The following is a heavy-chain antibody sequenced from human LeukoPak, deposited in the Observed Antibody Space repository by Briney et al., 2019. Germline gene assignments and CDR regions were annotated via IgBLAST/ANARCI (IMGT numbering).Heavy chain of an antibody. D-gene: IGHD5-18*01. J-gene: IGHJ6*03. CDR3: ARVFGEQLWRRNYYYMDV. CDR2: IKQDGSEK. V-gene: IGHV3-7*01. CDR1: GFTFSSYW. Sequence: GGSLRLSCAASGFTFSSYWMSWVRQAPGKGLEWVANIKQDGSEKYYVDSVKGRFTISRDNAKNSLYLQMNSLRAEDTAVYYCARVFGEQLWRRNYYYMDVWGKGTTVTVSS.